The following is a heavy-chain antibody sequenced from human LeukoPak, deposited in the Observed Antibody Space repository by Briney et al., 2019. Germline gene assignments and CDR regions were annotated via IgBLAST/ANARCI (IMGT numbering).Heavy chain of an antibody. CDR1: GYTFTGYY. CDR3: ARDYVWGSYRPRMNYYFDY. CDR2: INPNSGGT. D-gene: IGHD3-16*02. Sequence: GASVKVSCKASGYTFTGYYMHWVRQAPGQGLEWMGWINPNSGGTNYAQKFQGRVTMTRDTSISTAYMELSRLRSDDTAVYYCARDYVWGSYRPRMNYYFDYWGQGTLVTVSS. V-gene: IGHV1-2*02. J-gene: IGHJ4*02.